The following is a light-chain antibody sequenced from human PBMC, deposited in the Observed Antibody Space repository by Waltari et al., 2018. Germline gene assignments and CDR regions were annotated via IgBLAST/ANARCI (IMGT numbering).Light chain of an antibody. V-gene: IGLV2-14*03. Sequence: QSALTPAASVSGSPGQPITISCTGTSRDAGGYNYVPWYQQHPGKAPKLMIYGVSNRPSGVSNRFSGSKSGNTASLTISGLQAEDEADYYCNSYTSTNTRVFGGGTKLTVL. J-gene: IGLJ3*02. CDR1: SRDAGGYNY. CDR3: NSYTSTNTRV. CDR2: GVS.